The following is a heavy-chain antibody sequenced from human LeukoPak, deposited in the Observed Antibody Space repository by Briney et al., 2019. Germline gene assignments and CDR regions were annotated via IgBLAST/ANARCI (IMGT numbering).Heavy chain of an antibody. J-gene: IGHJ4*02. Sequence: PGGSLRLSCAASGFTFSSYAMSWVRQAPGKGLEWVSAISGSGGSTYYADSVKGRFTISRDNAKNSLYLQMDSLRAEDTAVYYCAREEGYSSSSGGPDYWGQGTLVTVSS. V-gene: IGHV3-23*01. D-gene: IGHD6-6*01. CDR2: ISGSGGST. CDR3: AREEGYSSSSGGPDY. CDR1: GFTFSSYA.